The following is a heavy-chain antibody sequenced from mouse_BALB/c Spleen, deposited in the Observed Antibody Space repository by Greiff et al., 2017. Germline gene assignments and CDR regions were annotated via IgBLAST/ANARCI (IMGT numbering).Heavy chain of an antibody. D-gene: IGHD1-1*01. Sequence: VQGVESGPGLVAPSQSLSITCTVSGFSLSSYSVHWVRQPPGKGLEWLGMIWGGGSTDYNSALISSLSISNDNSKSQVFLKMNSLQTDDTAMYYCASSVVGRYFDVWGAGTTVTVSS. CDR1: GFSLSSYS. V-gene: IGHV2-6-4*01. J-gene: IGHJ1*01. CDR2: IWGGGST. CDR3: ASSVVGRYFDV.